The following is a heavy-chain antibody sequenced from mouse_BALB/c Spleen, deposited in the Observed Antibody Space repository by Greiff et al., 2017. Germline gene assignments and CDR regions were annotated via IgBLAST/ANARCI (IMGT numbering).Heavy chain of an antibody. CDR3: NAKYGKD. Sequence: VQLQQSGAELVRSGASVKLSCTASGFNIKDYYMHWVKQRPEQGLEWIGWIDPENGDTEYAPKFQGKATMTADTSSNTAYLQLSSLTSEDTAVYYWNAKYGKDWGQGTTLTVSS. J-gene: IGHJ2*01. D-gene: IGHD2-10*02. V-gene: IGHV14-4*02. CDR2: IDPENGDT. CDR1: GFNIKDYY.